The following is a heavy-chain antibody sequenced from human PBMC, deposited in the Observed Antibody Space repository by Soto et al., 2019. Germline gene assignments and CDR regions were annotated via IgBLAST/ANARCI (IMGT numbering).Heavy chain of an antibody. CDR1: GGTFSSYS. V-gene: IGHV1-69*13. CDR3: ARDLRQLALYYYYGMDV. D-gene: IGHD6-6*01. Sequence: GASVKVSCKASGGTFSSYSISWVLQAPGQGLEWMGGIIPIFGTANYAQKFQGRVTITADESTSTAYMELSSLRSEDTAVYYCARDLRQLALYYYYGMDVWGQGTTVTVSS. CDR2: IIPIFGTA. J-gene: IGHJ6*02.